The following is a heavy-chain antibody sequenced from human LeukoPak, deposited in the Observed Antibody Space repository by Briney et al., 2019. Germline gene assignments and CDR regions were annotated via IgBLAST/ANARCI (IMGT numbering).Heavy chain of an antibody. V-gene: IGHV1-2*02. D-gene: IGHD6-25*01. CDR2: INGDSGDT. Sequence: ASVKVSCKASGYTFTGYYVDWVRQAPRQGLEWMGWINGDSGDTNYAQKFLGRVTMTRDTSISTAYMELRSLRSDDTAVYYCARGSAMGIWGQGTVVTVSS. CDR1: GYTFTGYY. CDR3: ARGSAMGI. J-gene: IGHJ3*02.